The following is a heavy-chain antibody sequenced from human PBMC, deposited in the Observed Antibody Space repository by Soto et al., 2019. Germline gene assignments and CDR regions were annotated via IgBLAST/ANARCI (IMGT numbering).Heavy chain of an antibody. CDR3: ARGESSSSYGYYYYYGMDV. CDR1: GGSISSSSYY. J-gene: IGHJ6*02. CDR2: IYQSGST. V-gene: IGHV4-39*01. Sequence: SETLSLTCTVSGGSISSSSYYWGWIRQPPGKGLEWIGSIYQSGSTYYNPSLKSRVTISVDTSKNQFSLKLSSVTAADTAVYYCARGESSSSYGYYYYYGMDVWGQGTTVTVSS. D-gene: IGHD6-6*01.